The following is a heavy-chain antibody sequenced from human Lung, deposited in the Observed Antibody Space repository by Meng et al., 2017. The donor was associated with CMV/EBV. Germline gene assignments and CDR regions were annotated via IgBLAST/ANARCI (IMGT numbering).Heavy chain of an antibody. V-gene: IGHV3-21*01. CDR2: ISSSRSYI. J-gene: IGHJ3*02. CDR1: GFTFSPYT. Sequence: GFTFSPYTMHWVRQAPGKGLEWVSSISSSRSYIHYGDSVKGRFTISRDNAENSLYLQMNSLRAEDTALYYCARERLYQPLWGDALDIWGQGTMVTVS. CDR3: ARERLYQPLWGDALDI. D-gene: IGHD2-2*01.